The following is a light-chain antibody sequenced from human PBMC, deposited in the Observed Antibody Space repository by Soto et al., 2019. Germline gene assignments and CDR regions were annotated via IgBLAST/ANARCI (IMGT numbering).Light chain of an antibody. J-gene: IGKJ1*01. CDR2: DAS. CDR1: QSVSSY. V-gene: IGKV3-11*01. Sequence: IVLTQSPATLSLSPGERATLSCRASQSVSSYLAWYQQKPGQAPRLLIYDASNRATGIPARFSGSGSGTDFTLTISSLEPEDFAVYYCQQRGNWRTWTFGQGTKVDIK. CDR3: QQRGNWRTWT.